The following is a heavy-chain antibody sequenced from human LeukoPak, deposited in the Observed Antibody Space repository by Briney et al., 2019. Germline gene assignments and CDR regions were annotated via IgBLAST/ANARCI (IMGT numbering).Heavy chain of an antibody. J-gene: IGHJ3*02. CDR2: IWYDGSNK. D-gene: IGHD6-6*01. CDR3: ARFYSSSSPAFDI. Sequence: PGRSLRLSCAASGFTFSSYGMHWVRQAPGKGLEWVAVIWYDGSNKYYADSVKGRFTISRDNSKNTLYLRMNSLRAEDTAVYYCARFYSSSSPAFDIWGQGTMVTVSS. V-gene: IGHV3-33*01. CDR1: GFTFSSYG.